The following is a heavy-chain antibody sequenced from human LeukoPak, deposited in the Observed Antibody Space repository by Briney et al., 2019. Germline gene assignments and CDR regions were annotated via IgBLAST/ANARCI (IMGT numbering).Heavy chain of an antibody. J-gene: IGHJ3*02. D-gene: IGHD3-3*01. V-gene: IGHV1-46*01. CDR2: INPSGGST. CDR3: ARGDFWSGLSI. CDR1: GYTFTSYY. Sequence: ASVKVSCKASGYTFTSYYMHWVRQAPGQGLEWMGIINPSGGSTSYAQKLQGRVTMTTDTSTSTAYMELRSLRSDDTAVYYCARGDFWSGLSIWGQGTMVTVSS.